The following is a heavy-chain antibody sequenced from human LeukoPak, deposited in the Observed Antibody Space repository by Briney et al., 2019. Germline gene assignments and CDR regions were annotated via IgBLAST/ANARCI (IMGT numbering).Heavy chain of an antibody. V-gene: IGHV5-51*01. CDR2: IYPGDSNP. CDR3: SRLMGSTFRNAWLDP. CDR1: GYTFTGYW. D-gene: IGHD2-15*01. J-gene: IGHJ5*02. Sequence: GESLKISCKGSGYTFTGYWIGWVRQMPGKGLEWMGIIYPGDSNPRYSPSFQGQVTISVDKSINTAYLQWSSLKASDTAMYYCSRLMGSTFRNAWLDPWGQGTLVTVSS.